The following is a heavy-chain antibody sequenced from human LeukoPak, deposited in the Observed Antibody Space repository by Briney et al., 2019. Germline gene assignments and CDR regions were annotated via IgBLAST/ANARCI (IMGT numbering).Heavy chain of an antibody. CDR1: GGTFSSYA. Sequence: GASVKVSCKASGGTFSSYAISWVRQAPGQGLEWMGRIIPIFGTANYAQKFQGRVTITTDESTSTAYMELSSLRSEDTAVYYCARDREISGYSYVPGSDGGQGTLVTVSS. J-gene: IGHJ4*02. CDR3: ARDREISGYSYVPGSD. D-gene: IGHD5-18*01. CDR2: IIPIFGTA. V-gene: IGHV1-69*05.